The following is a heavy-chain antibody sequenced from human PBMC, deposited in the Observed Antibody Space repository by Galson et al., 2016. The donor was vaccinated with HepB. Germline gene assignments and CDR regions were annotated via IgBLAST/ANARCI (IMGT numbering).Heavy chain of an antibody. Sequence: SLRLSCAASGFTFSNAWMSWVRQAPGKGLEWVGRVKGKSDGGTTDYNTPLKGRFTLSRDDSKNTVYLQMNSLKTEDTAAYYCTTDFWTYSDKYEYFQHWGRGTLVTVSS. CDR1: GFTFSNAW. V-gene: IGHV3-15*05. D-gene: IGHD3/OR15-3a*01. CDR2: VKGKSDGGTT. J-gene: IGHJ1*01. CDR3: TTDFWTYSDKYEYFQH.